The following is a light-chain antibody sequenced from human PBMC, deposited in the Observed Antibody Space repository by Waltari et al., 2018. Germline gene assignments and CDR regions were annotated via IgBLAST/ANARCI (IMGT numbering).Light chain of an antibody. V-gene: IGKV2-28*01. CDR3: MPALQIPDT. CDR2: FAS. CDR1: QSLLNSNGYKY. Sequence: EIVMTKFPLSLPVNPGEPASIPCRTNQSLLNSNGYKYLDWYVQKPGQSPQLLCYFASIQASWVPDRFSGSGSGTDFTLKISRVLAWDVGIYCCMPALQIPDTFGQGTPLGIQ. J-gene: IGKJ5*01.